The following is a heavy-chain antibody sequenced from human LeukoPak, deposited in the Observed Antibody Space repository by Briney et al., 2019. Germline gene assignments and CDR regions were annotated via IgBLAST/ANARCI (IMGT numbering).Heavy chain of an antibody. V-gene: IGHV4-39*01. CDR1: GGSISSSSYY. CDR3: ATHPPLSYGDPVGSADNWFDP. J-gene: IGHJ5*02. Sequence: SETLSLTCTVSGGSISSSSYYWGWIRQPPGKGLQWIGSIYYSGSTYYNPSLKSRVTISVDTSKNQFSLKLSSVTAADTAVYSCATHPPLSYGDPVGSADNWFDPWGQGTLLTVSS. D-gene: IGHD4-17*01. CDR2: IYYSGST.